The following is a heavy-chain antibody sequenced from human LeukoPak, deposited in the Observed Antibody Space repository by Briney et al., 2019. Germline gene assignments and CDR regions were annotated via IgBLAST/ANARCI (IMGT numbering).Heavy chain of an antibody. Sequence: PSGTLSLTCAVSGGSITTTNFWSWVRQPPGGGLEWIGEISLAGRTQYNPSLKSRVTISVDTSKNQFSLKPSSVTAADTAVYYCARDLSNYYGSGGLSPTYNWFDPWGRGTLVTVSS. J-gene: IGHJ5*02. CDR2: ISLAGRT. V-gene: IGHV4-4*02. D-gene: IGHD3-10*01. CDR3: ARDLSNYYGSGGLSPTYNWFDP. CDR1: GGSITTTNF.